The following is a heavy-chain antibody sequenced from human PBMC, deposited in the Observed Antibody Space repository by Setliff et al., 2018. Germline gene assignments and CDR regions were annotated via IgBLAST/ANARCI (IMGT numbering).Heavy chain of an antibody. D-gene: IGHD2-15*01. J-gene: IGHJ4*02. CDR2: IRLDENEK. CDR3: ARFACSGGSCYLSSSDY. V-gene: IGHV3-7*01. CDR1: GFTFSSHW. Sequence: GGSLRLSCAVSGFTFSSHWMSWVRQAPGKGLEWVATIRLDENEKYYADSLKGRFTISIDNAKNSLYLQMNILRAEDTAVYYWARFACSGGSCYLSSSDYWGQGTLVTVSS.